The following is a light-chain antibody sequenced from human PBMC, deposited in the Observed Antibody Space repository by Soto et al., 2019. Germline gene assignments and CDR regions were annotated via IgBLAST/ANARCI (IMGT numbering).Light chain of an antibody. CDR2: GAS. V-gene: IGKV3-20*01. CDR3: QQYGSIPFT. Sequence: EIVMTQSPATLSVSPGERATLSCRASQSVSSDLAWYQQKPGQAPRLLISGASSRATGIPDRFSGSGSGTDFTLTISRLAPEDFAVYYCQQYGSIPFTFGPGTKVD. CDR1: QSVSSD. J-gene: IGKJ3*01.